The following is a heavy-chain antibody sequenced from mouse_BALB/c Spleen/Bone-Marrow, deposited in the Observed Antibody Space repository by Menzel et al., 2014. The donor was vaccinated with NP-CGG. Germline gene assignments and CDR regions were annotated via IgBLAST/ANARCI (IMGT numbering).Heavy chain of an antibody. CDR3: ARGLYYDYEFAY. V-gene: IGHV2-2*02. CDR1: GFSLTSYG. CDR2: IWSGGST. J-gene: IGHJ3*01. D-gene: IGHD2-4*01. Sequence: VKLVESGPGLVQPSQSLSITCTVSGFSLTSYGVHWVCQSPGKGLEWLGVIWSGGSTDYNAAFISRLSISKDNSKSQVFFKMNSLQANDTAIYYCARGLYYDYEFAYWGQGTLVTVSA.